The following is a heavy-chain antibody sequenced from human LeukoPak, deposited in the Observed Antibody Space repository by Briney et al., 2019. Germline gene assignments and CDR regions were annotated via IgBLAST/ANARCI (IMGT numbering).Heavy chain of an antibody. CDR3: ARRNSYYGSGSYYYYMDV. Sequence: PSETLSLTCTVSGASITTNFYYWGWIRQPPGKGLEWIGSIYYSGSTYYNPSLKSRVTISVDTSKNQFSLKLSSVTAADTAVYYCARRNSYYGSGSYYYYMDVWGKGTTVTVSS. D-gene: IGHD3-10*01. J-gene: IGHJ6*03. CDR2: IYYSGST. V-gene: IGHV4-39*01. CDR1: GASITTNFYY.